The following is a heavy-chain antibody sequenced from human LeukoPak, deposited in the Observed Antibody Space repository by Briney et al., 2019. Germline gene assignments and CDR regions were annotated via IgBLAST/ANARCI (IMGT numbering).Heavy chain of an antibody. V-gene: IGHV3-7*01. J-gene: IGHJ3*02. CDR1: GFTFSSYW. Sequence: PGGSLRLSCAASGFTFSSYWMSWVRQAPGKGLEWVANIKQDGSEKYYVDSVKGRFTISRDNAKNSLYRQMNSLRAEDTAVYYCAREVNPWLKVFDIWGQGTMVTVSS. CDR3: AREVNPWLKVFDI. D-gene: IGHD6-19*01. CDR2: IKQDGSEK.